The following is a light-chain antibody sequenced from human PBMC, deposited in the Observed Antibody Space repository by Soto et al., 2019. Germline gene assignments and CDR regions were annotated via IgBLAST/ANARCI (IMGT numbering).Light chain of an antibody. Sequence: EIVITQSPGTLSLSPGESATLSCRASQSVSSSYLAWYQQKPGQAPKVLIYRASSRATGIPDRFSGSGSGTDFTLTISRLEPEDFAVYDCQQYGSSPLTFGEGTKGEIK. J-gene: IGKJ4*01. CDR1: QSVSSSY. CDR3: QQYGSSPLT. V-gene: IGKV3-20*01. CDR2: RAS.